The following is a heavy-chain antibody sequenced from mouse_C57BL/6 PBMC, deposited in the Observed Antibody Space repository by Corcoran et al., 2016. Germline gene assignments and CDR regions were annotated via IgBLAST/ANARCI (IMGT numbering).Heavy chain of an antibody. J-gene: IGHJ2*01. CDR2: ISYDGSN. V-gene: IGHV3-6*01. CDR1: GYSITSGYY. Sequence: DVQLQESGPGLVKPSQSLSLTCSVTGYSITSGYYWNWIRQFPGNKLEWMGYISYDGSNNYNPSLKNRISITRDTSKNQFFLKLNSVTTEDTATYYCARGCFDYWGQGTTLTVSS. CDR3: ARGCFDY.